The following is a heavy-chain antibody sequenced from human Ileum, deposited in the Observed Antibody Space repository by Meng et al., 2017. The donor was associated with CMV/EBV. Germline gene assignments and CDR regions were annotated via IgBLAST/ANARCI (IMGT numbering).Heavy chain of an antibody. J-gene: IGHJ4*02. D-gene: IGHD6-19*01. Sequence: GSLRLSCAASGFTFSSYDMTWVRQAPGKGLEWVSVIYSGGTTTYYADSVKGRFTISRDNSKNTLFLQMNSLTVDDTAVYYCAKGGSVFEYWGQGTLVTVSS. V-gene: IGHV3-23*03. CDR3: AKGGSVFEY. CDR1: GFTFSSYD. CDR2: IYSGGTTT.